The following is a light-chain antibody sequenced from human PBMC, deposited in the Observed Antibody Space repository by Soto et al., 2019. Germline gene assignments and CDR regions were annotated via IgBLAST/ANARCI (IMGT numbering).Light chain of an antibody. V-gene: IGKV3-20*01. Sequence: LPCRASQSVGSYLAWYQQKPGQAPRLLIYGASNRATGIPDRFSGSGSGTDFTLTISRLQPDDFAVYYCHQYSSSATFGGGTKVDIK. J-gene: IGKJ4*01. CDR2: GAS. CDR3: HQYSSSAT. CDR1: QSVGSY.